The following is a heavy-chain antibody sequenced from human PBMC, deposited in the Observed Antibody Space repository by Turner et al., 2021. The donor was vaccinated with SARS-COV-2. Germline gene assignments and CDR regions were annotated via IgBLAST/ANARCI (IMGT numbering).Heavy chain of an antibody. J-gene: IGHJ5*02. CDR2: IYSGGST. Sequence: VQRVASGGGEVRRGGSLRSSWGASGFTVSSNYMSWVRQAPGKGLEWVSVIYSGGSTYYADSGKGRFTIARDNSKTTLYLQINSRSAADTAVYYCAREAAAGNFHGWFDPWGQGTLVTVSS. D-gene: IGHD6-13*01. CDR3: AREAAAGNFHGWFDP. CDR1: GFTVSSNY. V-gene: IGHV3-66*01.